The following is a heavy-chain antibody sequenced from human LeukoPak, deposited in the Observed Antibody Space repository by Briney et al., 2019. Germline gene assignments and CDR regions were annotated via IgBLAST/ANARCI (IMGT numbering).Heavy chain of an antibody. V-gene: IGHV3-21*01. CDR3: ACYGSGSYYNQPVDY. Sequence: GSLRLSCAASGFTFSSYSMNWVRQAPGKGLEWVSSISSSSSYIYYADSVKGRFTISRDNAKNSLYLQMNSLRAEDTAVYYCACYGSGSYYNQPVDYWGQGTLVTVSS. J-gene: IGHJ4*02. CDR1: GFTFSSYS. CDR2: ISSSSSYI. D-gene: IGHD3-10*01.